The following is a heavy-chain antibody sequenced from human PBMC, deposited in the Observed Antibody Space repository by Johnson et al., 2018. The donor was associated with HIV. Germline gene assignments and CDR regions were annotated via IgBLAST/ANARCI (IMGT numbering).Heavy chain of an antibody. CDR2: ISSSGSTR. D-gene: IGHD6-13*01. J-gene: IGHJ3*02. Sequence: QVQLVESGGGLVKPGGSLRLSCAASGFTFSDYYMSWIRQAPGKGLEWISYISSSGSTRYYADSVKGRFTISRDNAKNSLYLQMNSRRAEDTAVYYCARYQQLGRDGAFDIWGQGTMVTVSS. CDR3: ARYQQLGRDGAFDI. CDR1: GFTFSDYY. V-gene: IGHV3-11*04.